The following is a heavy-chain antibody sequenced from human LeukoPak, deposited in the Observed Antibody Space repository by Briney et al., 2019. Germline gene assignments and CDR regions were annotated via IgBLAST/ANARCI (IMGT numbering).Heavy chain of an antibody. V-gene: IGHV3-23*01. Sequence: PGGSLRLSCAASGFTFSSYAMSWVRQAPGKGLEWVSAISGSGGSTYYADSVKGRFTISRDNSKNTLYQQMNSLRAEDTAVYYCAKDGRYCISTSCQTLVDYWGQGTLVTVSS. CDR2: ISGSGGST. CDR3: AKDGRYCISTSCQTLVDY. CDR1: GFTFSSYA. J-gene: IGHJ4*02. D-gene: IGHD2-2*01.